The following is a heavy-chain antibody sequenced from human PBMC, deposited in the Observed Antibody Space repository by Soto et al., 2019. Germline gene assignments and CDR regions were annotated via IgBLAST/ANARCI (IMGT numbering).Heavy chain of an antibody. CDR3: AIPPNEIVSLGYYYSGMAV. J-gene: IGHJ6*02. V-gene: IGHV1-8*01. D-gene: IGHD2-21*01. Sequence: ASVKVSCKASGYTFTSYDINWVRQATGQGLEWMGWMNPNSGNTGYAQKFQGRVTMTRNTSISTAYMELNSLRAEGTAVYYCAIPPNEIVSLGYYYSGMAVWGQGTTVTVSS. CDR2: MNPNSGNT. CDR1: GYTFTSYD.